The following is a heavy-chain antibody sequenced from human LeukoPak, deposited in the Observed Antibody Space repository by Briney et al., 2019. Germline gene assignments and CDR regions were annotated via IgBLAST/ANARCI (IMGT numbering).Heavy chain of an antibody. D-gene: IGHD3-16*01. V-gene: IGHV1-3*01. CDR3: ATLRLGELYFEY. J-gene: IGHJ4*02. CDR2: INAGNGNT. Sequence: ASVTVSFKASGYTVTNYAMHWVRQAPGQRLEWVGWINAGNGNTKYSQKFQGRVTITRDTSASTAYMELSSLRSEDTAVYYCATLRLGELYFEYWGQGTAVSVSS. CDR1: GYTVTNYA.